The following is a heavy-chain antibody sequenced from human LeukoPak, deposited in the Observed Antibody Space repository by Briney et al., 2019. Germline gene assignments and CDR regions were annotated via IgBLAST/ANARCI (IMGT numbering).Heavy chain of an antibody. CDR3: ARAPVVAAIRTHFDI. CDR2: ISYDGSNK. Sequence: PGGSLRLSCAASGLTFSGYDMHWVRQAPGKGLEWVAVISYDGSNKYYADSVKGRFTISRDNSKNTLYLQMNSLRAEDTAVYYCARAPVVAAIRTHFDIWGQGTMVTVSS. D-gene: IGHD2-15*01. V-gene: IGHV3-30-3*01. CDR1: GLTFSGYD. J-gene: IGHJ3*02.